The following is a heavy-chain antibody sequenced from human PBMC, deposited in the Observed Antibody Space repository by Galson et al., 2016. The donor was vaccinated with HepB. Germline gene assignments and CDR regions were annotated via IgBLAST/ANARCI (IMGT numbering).Heavy chain of an antibody. CDR1: GYTFTGYY. CDR3: AIRRTGEKERAFDY. V-gene: IGHV1-2*04. J-gene: IGHJ4*02. CDR2: INPNTGST. D-gene: IGHD7-27*01. Sequence: SVKVSCKGSGYTFTGYYMHWVRQAPGQGLEWMGWINPNTGSTNYAHKLQGWVTMTRDTSISTVYMEMSRLRSDDTAVYYCAIRRTGEKERAFDYWGQGTLVTVSS.